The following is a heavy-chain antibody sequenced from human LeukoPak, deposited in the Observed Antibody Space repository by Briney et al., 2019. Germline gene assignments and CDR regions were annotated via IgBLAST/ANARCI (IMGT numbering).Heavy chain of an antibody. Sequence: GGSLTLSCAASGFTVSSTYMSWVRQAPGKGLEGVSLIYSDGTTFYADSVKGRFAISTDNSKKTLYLQMSSLRAEDTAVYYCPRDSSSFPNYFDYWGQGTLITVS. D-gene: IGHD3-3*02. CDR2: IYSDGTT. CDR1: GFTVSSTY. J-gene: IGHJ4*02. CDR3: PRDSSSFPNYFDY. V-gene: IGHV3-53*01.